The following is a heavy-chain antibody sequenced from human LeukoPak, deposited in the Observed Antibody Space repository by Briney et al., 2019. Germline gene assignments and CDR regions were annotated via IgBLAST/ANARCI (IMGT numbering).Heavy chain of an antibody. V-gene: IGHV1-2*02. CDR3: AREGVAAYQFCFGY. J-gene: IGHJ4*02. CDR1: GYTFTGYY. CDR2: IKPNSGGT. Sequence: ASVKVSCKASGYTFTGYYMHWVRQAPGQGLEWMGWIKPNSGGTNSAQKFQGRVTMTRDTSISTAYMELSRLTSDDTAVYYCAREGVAAYQFCFGYWGQGTPVTVSS. D-gene: IGHD2-15*01.